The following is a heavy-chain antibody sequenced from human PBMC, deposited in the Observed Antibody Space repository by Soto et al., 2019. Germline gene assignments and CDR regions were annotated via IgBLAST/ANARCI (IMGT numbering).Heavy chain of an antibody. CDR3: AGRRGPITMIVESNWGFDP. J-gene: IGHJ5*02. Sequence: QVQLVQSGAEVKKPGASVKVSCKASGYTFTSYGISWVRQAPGQGLEWMGWISAYNGNTNYAQKLQGRVTMTTDTSTRICFMELRSLGSDETAVYYCAGRRGPITMIVESNWGFDPWGQGTLVTVSS. D-gene: IGHD3-22*01. V-gene: IGHV1-18*01. CDR2: ISAYNGNT. CDR1: GYTFTSYG.